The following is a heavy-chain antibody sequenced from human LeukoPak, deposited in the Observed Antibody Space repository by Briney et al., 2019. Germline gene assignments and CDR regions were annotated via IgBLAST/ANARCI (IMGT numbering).Heavy chain of an antibody. D-gene: IGHD1-26*01. CDR3: AKDGRTVRWELLGGALV. CDR1: GFTFSSYG. Sequence: PGGSLRLSCAASGFTFSSYGLHWVRQAPGKGLEWVAVISYDGSNKYYADSVKGRFTISRDNSKNTLYLQMNSLRAEDTAVYYCAKDGRTVRWELLGGALVWGQGTLVTVSS. CDR2: ISYDGSNK. V-gene: IGHV3-30*18. J-gene: IGHJ4*02.